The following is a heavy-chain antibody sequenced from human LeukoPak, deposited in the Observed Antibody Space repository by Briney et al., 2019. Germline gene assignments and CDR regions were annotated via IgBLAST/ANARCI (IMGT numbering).Heavy chain of an antibody. D-gene: IGHD5-24*01. J-gene: IGHJ4*02. CDR3: ARLELDGYNWYY. CDR1: GGSISSSSYY. CDR2: IYDSGST. V-gene: IGHV4-39*01. Sequence: SETLSLTCTVSGGSISSSSYYWGWIRQPPGTGLEWIGSIYDSGSTYYNPSLKSRVTISVDTSKNQFSLKLSSVTAADTAVYYCARLELDGYNWYYWGQGTLVTVSS.